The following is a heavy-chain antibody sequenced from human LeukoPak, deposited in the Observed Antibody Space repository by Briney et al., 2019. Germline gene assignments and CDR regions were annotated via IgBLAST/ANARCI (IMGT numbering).Heavy chain of an antibody. CDR3: KTEGRAGDTPFDH. D-gene: IGHD1-26*01. CDR1: GFTFSGST. Sequence: GGSLRLSCAASGFTFSGSTMHWVRQPSGKGLEWVGLIRSKVNNYATAYSASVKGRFTTSRDDSKNTAYLQMNSLKTEDTAVCYCKTEGRAGDTPFDHWGQGTLVTVSS. CDR2: IRSKVNNYAT. V-gene: IGHV3-73*01. J-gene: IGHJ4*02.